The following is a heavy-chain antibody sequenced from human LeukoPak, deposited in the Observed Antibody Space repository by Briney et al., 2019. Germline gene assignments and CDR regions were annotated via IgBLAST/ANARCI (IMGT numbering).Heavy chain of an antibody. J-gene: IGHJ4*02. V-gene: IGHV4-61*02. CDR1: GASISSGSYS. CDR3: ARGSAYRSFDY. CDR2: LYTSGIT. D-gene: IGHD4-11*01. Sequence: SQTLSLTCTVSGASISSGSYSWSWIRQPAGEGLEWIGRLYTSGITNYNSSLKSRITMSVDTSKNQFSLKLSSVTAADTAVYYCARGSAYRSFDYWGQGTLVGVSS.